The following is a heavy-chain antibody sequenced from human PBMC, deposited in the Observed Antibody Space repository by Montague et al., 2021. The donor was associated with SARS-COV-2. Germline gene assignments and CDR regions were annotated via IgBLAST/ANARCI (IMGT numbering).Heavy chain of an antibody. CDR3: ARLGEGVVPAPILGVGPYYSYFYMDV. Sequence: SETRSLTCAVYGGSFSGYYWNWIRQPPGKGLEWIGEINHSGSANYNPSLKRRVTMSVDMSKNQFSLKLNSVTAADTAVYYCARLGEGVVPAPILGVGPYYSYFYMDVWGKGATVTVSS. D-gene: IGHD2-2*02. CDR2: INHSGSA. CDR1: GGSFSGYY. J-gene: IGHJ6*03. V-gene: IGHV4-34*01.